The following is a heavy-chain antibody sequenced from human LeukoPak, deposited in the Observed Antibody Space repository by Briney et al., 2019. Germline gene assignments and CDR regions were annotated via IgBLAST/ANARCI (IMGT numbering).Heavy chain of an antibody. CDR1: GFTFWDTW. J-gene: IGHJ4*02. CDR2: IKQDGSEK. Sequence: GGSLRLSCAASGFTFWDTWMNWVRQVPGQGLEWVANIKQDGSEKFYVASVKGRFTISRDNGKSSLYLQMNSLRAEDTALYYCATSYDMGWLIGYWGQGTLVTVSS. D-gene: IGHD3/OR15-3a*01. CDR3: ATSYDMGWLIGY. V-gene: IGHV3-7*03.